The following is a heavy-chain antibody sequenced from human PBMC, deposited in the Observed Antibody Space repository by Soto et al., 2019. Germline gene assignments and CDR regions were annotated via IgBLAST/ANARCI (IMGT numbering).Heavy chain of an antibody. CDR2: MNPNSGNT. J-gene: IGHJ6*03. V-gene: IGHV1-8*01. CDR1: GYTFTSYD. Sequence: GASVKVSCKASGYTFTSYDINWVRQATGQGLEWMGWMNPNSGNTGYAQKFQGRVTMTRNTSISTAYMELSSLRSEDTAVYYCARVFSTSAHYYYYMDVWGKGTTVTVSS. CDR3: ARVFSTSAHYYYYMDV. D-gene: IGHD2-2*01.